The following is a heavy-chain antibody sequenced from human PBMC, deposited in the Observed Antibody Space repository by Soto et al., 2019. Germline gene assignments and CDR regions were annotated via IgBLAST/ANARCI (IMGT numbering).Heavy chain of an antibody. CDR2: INAGNGNT. Sequence: ASVKVSCKASGYTFTSYAMHWVRQAPGQRLEWMGWINAGNGNTKYSQKFQGRVTITRDTSASTAYMELSSLRSEDTAVYYCAREDYDILTGYYNVDYWGQETLVTVSS. CDR3: AREDYDILTGYYNVDY. V-gene: IGHV1-3*01. CDR1: GYTFTSYA. J-gene: IGHJ4*02. D-gene: IGHD3-9*01.